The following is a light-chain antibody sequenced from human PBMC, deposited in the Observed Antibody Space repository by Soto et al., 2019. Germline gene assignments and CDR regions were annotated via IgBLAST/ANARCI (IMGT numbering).Light chain of an antibody. V-gene: IGKV1-9*01. J-gene: IGKJ2*01. Sequence: DIQLTQCPSFLSASVRDRVTITCRASQGITSYLAWYQQKPGKAPKLLIYAASTLQSGVPSRFSGSGSGTEFTLTISSLQPEDFATYYCQQLNSYPYTFGQGTKLEIK. CDR3: QQLNSYPYT. CDR1: QGITSY. CDR2: AAS.